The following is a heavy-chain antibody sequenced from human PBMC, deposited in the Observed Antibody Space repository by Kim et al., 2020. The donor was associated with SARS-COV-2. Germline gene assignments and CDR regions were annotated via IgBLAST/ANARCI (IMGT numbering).Heavy chain of an antibody. Sequence: GGSLRLSCAASGFTLNNYAMHWVRQAPGKGLDWVSSFSWNSGTIKYVDSVKGRFAFSRDNSKNSLSLQITILRAADTSFYFCVKEYFTSFNRESQYYYY. V-gene: IGHV3-9*01. D-gene: IGHD2-8*01. CDR1: GFTLNNYA. J-gene: IGHJ6*01. CDR2: FSWNSGTI. CDR3: VKEYFTSFNRESQYYYY.